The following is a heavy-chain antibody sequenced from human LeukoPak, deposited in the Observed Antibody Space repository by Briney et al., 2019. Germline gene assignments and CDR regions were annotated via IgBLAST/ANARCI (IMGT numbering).Heavy chain of an antibody. V-gene: IGHV2-5*02. D-gene: IGHD7-27*01. CDR2: ISRDDDK. Sequence: GPTLVKPTETLTLTCTFSGFSLNTRGVGVGWIRQAPGKALEWLALISRDDDKRYRPSLKSRLTITKDTSKNQVALTLANLDPVDTATYYCAHTGSAHGDDWFDPWGQGTLVTVSS. J-gene: IGHJ5*02. CDR3: AHTGSAHGDDWFDP. CDR1: GFSLNTRGVG.